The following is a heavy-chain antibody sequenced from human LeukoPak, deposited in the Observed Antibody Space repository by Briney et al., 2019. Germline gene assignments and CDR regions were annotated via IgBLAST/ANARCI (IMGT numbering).Heavy chain of an antibody. V-gene: IGHV1-8*01. CDR2: MNPNSGNT. Sequence: ASVKVSCKASGYTFTSYDINWVRQATGQGLEWMGWMNPNSGNTGYAQKFQGRVTMTRNTSISTAYMELSSLRSEDTAVYYCARGSGRMVRGVIIYHTGGNWFDPWGQGTLVTVSS. CDR1: GYTFTSYD. D-gene: IGHD3-10*01. CDR3: ARGSGRMVRGVIIYHTGGNWFDP. J-gene: IGHJ5*02.